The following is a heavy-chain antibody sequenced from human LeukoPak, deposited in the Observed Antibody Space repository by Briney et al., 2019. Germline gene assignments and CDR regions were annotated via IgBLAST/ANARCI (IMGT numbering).Heavy chain of an antibody. J-gene: IGHJ4*02. Sequence: GGSLRLSCAASGLTVSSSHMTWVRQAPGKGLECVSLIYSGGSTYYSDSVKGRFTISRDNSKNTLYLQMNSLRAEDTAVYYCAKRGGYDPRAPDFDYWGQGTLVTVSS. CDR2: IYSGGST. CDR3: AKRGGYDPRAPDFDY. CDR1: GLTVSSSH. D-gene: IGHD5-12*01. V-gene: IGHV3-53*01.